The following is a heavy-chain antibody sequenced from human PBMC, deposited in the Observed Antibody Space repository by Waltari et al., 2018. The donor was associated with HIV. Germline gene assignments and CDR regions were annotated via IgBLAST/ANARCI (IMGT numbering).Heavy chain of an antibody. J-gene: IGHJ4*02. CDR1: GASISSGGYY. D-gene: IGHD2-15*01. V-gene: IGHV4-31*03. CDR3: ASRSGGSRRPFDY. Sequence: QVYLQESGPGLVKPSQTLSLTCTVSGASISSGGYYWNWIRQHPGKDLEWIGYISHSGSIYYNPSLKSRVTISIDTSKNQFSLKLTSVTAADTAVFYCASRSGGSRRPFDYWGQGTLVTVSS. CDR2: ISHSGSI.